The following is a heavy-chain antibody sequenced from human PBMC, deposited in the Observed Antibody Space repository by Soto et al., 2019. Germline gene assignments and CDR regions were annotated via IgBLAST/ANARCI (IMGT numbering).Heavy chain of an antibody. V-gene: IGHV3-21*04. J-gene: IGHJ6*02. CDR2: ISSSSSYI. CDR3: ARDRELRYFDWLPSPNYYYYGMDV. D-gene: IGHD3-9*01. Sequence: GGSLRLSCAASGFTFSSYSMNWVRQAPGKGLEWVSSISSSSSYIYYADSVKGRFTISRDNSKNTLYLQMNSLRAEDTAVYYCARDRELRYFDWLPSPNYYYYGMDVWGQGTTVTVSS. CDR1: GFTFSSYS.